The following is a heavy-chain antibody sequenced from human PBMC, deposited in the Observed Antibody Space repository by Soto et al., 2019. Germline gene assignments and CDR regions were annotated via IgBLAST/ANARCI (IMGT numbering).Heavy chain of an antibody. Sequence: PGGALRLCCAASGFTFSSYWMSWVRQAPGKGLEWVANIKQDGSETYFAVSVRGRFTLSRDNARNSQYLQMNSLRAEDTAVYYCARGLDYSFDYWGQGAQVTVS. D-gene: IGHD4-4*01. CDR3: ARGLDYSFDY. CDR1: GFTFSSYW. CDR2: IKQDGSET. V-gene: IGHV3-7*03. J-gene: IGHJ4*02.